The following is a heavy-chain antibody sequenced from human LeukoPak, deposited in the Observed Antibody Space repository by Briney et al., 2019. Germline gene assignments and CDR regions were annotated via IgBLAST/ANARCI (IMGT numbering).Heavy chain of an antibody. J-gene: IGHJ3*02. Sequence: PSETLSLTCTVSGGSVSSGSYYWSWIRQPPGKGLEWIGYIYYSGSTNYNPSLKSRVTISVDTSKNQFSLKLSSVTAADTAVYYCAREVVFAFDIWGQGTMVIVSS. CDR1: GGSVSSGSYY. V-gene: IGHV4-61*01. CDR3: AREVVFAFDI. CDR2: IYYSGST. D-gene: IGHD2-8*02.